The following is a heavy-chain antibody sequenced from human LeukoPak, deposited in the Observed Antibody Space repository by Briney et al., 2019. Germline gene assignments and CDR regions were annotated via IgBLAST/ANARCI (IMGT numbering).Heavy chain of an antibody. V-gene: IGHV4-59*11. CDR3: ARVLQNYYYLDV. CDR1: GGSISSHY. J-gene: IGHJ6*03. CDR2: IYDSEST. D-gene: IGHD3-3*01. Sequence: SETLSLTCTVSGGSISSHYWSWVRQPPGKGLEWIGNIYDSESTHYKSSLKSRVTISVDTSKNQFSLRLSPVTAADTAVYYCARVLQNYYYLDVWGKGTTVTVSS.